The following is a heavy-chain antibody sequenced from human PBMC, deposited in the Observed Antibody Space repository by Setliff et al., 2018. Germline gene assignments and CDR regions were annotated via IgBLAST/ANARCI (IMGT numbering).Heavy chain of an antibody. J-gene: IGHJ4*02. CDR1: GYTFTSYG. V-gene: IGHV1-18*04. CDR3: ARGPVDFVVVPAAAKFDY. D-gene: IGHD2-2*01. Sequence: GASVKVSCKSSGYTFTSYGINWVRQAPGQGFEWMGWMSVYAQKFQGRVTMTTDTPTSTAYMELRSLTSDDTAVYYCARGPVDFVVVPAAAKFDYWGQGTLVTVSS. CDR2: MSVY.